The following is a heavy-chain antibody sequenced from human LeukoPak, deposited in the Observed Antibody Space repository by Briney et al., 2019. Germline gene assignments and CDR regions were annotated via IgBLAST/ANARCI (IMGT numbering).Heavy chain of an antibody. CDR2: INPSGGST. J-gene: IGHJ4*02. D-gene: IGHD3-22*01. CDR1: GYTFTSYY. Sequence: ASVKVSCKASGYTFTSYYMHWVRQAPGQGLEWMGIINPSGGSTSYAQKFQGRVTMTRDTSTSTVYMELSSPRSEDTAVYYCARDRDDSSGYYDYFDYWGQGTLVTVSS. CDR3: ARDRDDSSGYYDYFDY. V-gene: IGHV1-46*01.